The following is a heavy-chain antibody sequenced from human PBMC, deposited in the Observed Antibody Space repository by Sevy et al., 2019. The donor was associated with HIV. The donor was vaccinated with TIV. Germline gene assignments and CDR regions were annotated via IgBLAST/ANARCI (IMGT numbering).Heavy chain of an antibody. Sequence: GGSLRLSCAASGFTFNDYNLSWIRQAPGKGLEWVSYISTSTSTSTIYYPDSVKVRFTISRDNAKNSIYLQMNSLRVDDTAVYYCARAAGWFDAWGQGTLVTVSS. CDR1: GFTFNDYN. CDR2: ISTSTSTSTI. V-gene: IGHV3-11*01. J-gene: IGHJ5*02. CDR3: ARAAGWFDA.